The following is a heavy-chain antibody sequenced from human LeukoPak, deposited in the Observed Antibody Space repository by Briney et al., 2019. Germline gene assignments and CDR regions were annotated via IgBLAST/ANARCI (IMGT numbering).Heavy chain of an antibody. V-gene: IGHV3-7*01. CDR2: IKQDGTEK. Sequence: GGSLRLSCAASGFTFSSYWMSWVRQAPGKGLEWLANIKQDGTEKNYLNSVKGRFTISRENAKNSLYLQMNSLRAGDTAVYYCARGGGLSGSYYWGIDYWGQGTLVTVSS. J-gene: IGHJ4*02. CDR3: ARGGGLSGSYYWGIDY. D-gene: IGHD1-26*01. CDR1: GFTFSSYW.